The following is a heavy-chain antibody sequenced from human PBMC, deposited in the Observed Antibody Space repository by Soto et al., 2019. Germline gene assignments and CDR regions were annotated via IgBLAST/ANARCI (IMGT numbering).Heavy chain of an antibody. Sequence: ASVKVSCKASGYTFTSYAIHWVRQAPGQGLEWMGWINADNGNTNYSQNFQGRVTITTDTSASTAYMELRSLRSDDTAVYYCARGGTPLDSWGQGTLVTVSS. D-gene: IGHD3-16*01. J-gene: IGHJ4*02. CDR3: ARGGTPLDS. CDR2: INADNGNT. CDR1: GYTFTSYA. V-gene: IGHV1-3*01.